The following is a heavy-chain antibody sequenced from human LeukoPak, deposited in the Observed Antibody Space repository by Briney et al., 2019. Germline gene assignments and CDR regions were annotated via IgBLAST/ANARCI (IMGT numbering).Heavy chain of an antibody. D-gene: IGHD4-11*01. V-gene: IGHV3-23*01. CDR3: PKGCPNYRNLFDC. CDR2: ISGSGGTT. CDR1: GFTFSSYA. Sequence: GRSLRLSCAASGFTFSSYAMRWGRHAPGKGLEWVSGISGSGGTTYYADSVKGRFTISRDNSKNTLYLQRNSLRTQDPAVYCCPKGCPNYRNLFDCWGQGTLVSVSS. J-gene: IGHJ4*02.